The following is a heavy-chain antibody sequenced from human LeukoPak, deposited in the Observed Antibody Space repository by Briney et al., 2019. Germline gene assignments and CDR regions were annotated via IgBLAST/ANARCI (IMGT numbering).Heavy chain of an antibody. CDR1: GGSFSGYY. Sequence: SETLSLTCAVYGGSFSGYYRSWIRQPPGKGLEWIGEINHSGSTNYNPSLKSRVTISVDTSKNQFSLKLSSVTAADTAVYYCARDNRGYSSSNYYYYYYMDVWGKGTTVTVSS. D-gene: IGHD6-13*01. CDR2: INHSGST. V-gene: IGHV4-34*01. J-gene: IGHJ6*03. CDR3: ARDNRGYSSSNYYYYYYMDV.